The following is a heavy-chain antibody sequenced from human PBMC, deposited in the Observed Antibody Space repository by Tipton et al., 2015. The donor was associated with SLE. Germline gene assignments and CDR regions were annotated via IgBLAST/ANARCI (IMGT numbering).Heavy chain of an antibody. D-gene: IGHD3-3*01. J-gene: IGHJ4*02. CDR3: ARLPLGYDFWSGYYMGFDY. Sequence: TLSLTCTVSGGSISSGSYYWSWIRQPAGKGLEWIGRIYTSGSTNYNPSLKSRVTISVDTSKNQFSLKLSSVTAADTAVYYCARLPLGYDFWSGYYMGFDYWGQGTLVTVSS. V-gene: IGHV4-61*02. CDR2: IYTSGST. CDR1: GGSISSGSYY.